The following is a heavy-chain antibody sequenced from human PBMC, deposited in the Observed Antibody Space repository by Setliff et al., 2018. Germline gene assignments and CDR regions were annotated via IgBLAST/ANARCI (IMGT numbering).Heavy chain of an antibody. V-gene: IGHV4-38-2*01. Sequence: PSETLSLTCAVSGYSISSGYYWGWIRQPPGKGLEWIGSIYHSGSTYYNPSLKSRVTISVDTSKNQFSLKLSSVTAADTAIYYCAKGNNWNYVPGDYFDFWGQGTLVTVSS. J-gene: IGHJ4*02. CDR2: IYHSGST. CDR1: GYSISSGYY. CDR3: AKGNNWNYVPGDYFDF. D-gene: IGHD1-7*01.